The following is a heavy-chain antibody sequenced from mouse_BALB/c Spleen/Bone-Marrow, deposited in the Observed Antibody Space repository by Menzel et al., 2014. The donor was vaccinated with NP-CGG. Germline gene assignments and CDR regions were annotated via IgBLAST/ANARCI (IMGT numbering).Heavy chain of an antibody. D-gene: IGHD2-14*01. CDR2: IDPANGNT. CDR3: ASYRYGWYFDV. Sequence: VQLQQSGAELVKPGASVKLSCTASGFNIKDTYMHRVKQRPEQGLEWIGRIDPANGNTKYDPKFQGKATITADTSSNTAYLQLSSLTSEDTAVYYCASYRYGWYFDVWGAGTTVTVSP. J-gene: IGHJ1*01. V-gene: IGHV14-3*02. CDR1: GFNIKDTY.